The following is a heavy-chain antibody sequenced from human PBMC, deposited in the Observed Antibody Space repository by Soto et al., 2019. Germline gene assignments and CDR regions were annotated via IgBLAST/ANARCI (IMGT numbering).Heavy chain of an antibody. Sequence: GSLRLSCSASGFTFSSYAMHWVRQAPGKGLEYVSAISSNGGSTYYADSVKGRFTISRDNSKNTLYLQMSSLRAEDTAVYYCVKVKSGSYYYFDYWGQGTLVTVSS. V-gene: IGHV3-64D*08. CDR3: VKVKSGSYYYFDY. CDR1: GFTFSSYA. J-gene: IGHJ4*02. CDR2: ISSNGGST. D-gene: IGHD1-26*01.